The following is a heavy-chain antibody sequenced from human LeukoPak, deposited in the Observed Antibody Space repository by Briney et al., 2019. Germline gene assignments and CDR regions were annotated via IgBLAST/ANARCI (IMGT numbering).Heavy chain of an antibody. Sequence: GGSLRLSCAASGFTVSSNYMSWVRQAPGKGLEWVSVIYSGGSTYYADSVKGRFTISRDNSKNTLYLQMNSLRAEDTAVYYCARRKVGRWGWGDYEYDAFDIWGQGIMVTVSS. CDR1: GFTVSSNY. CDR3: ARRKVGRWGWGDYEYDAFDI. V-gene: IGHV3-53*01. D-gene: IGHD4-17*01. CDR2: IYSGGST. J-gene: IGHJ3*02.